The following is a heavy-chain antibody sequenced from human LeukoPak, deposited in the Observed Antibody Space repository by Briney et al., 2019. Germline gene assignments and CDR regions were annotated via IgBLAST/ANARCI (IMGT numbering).Heavy chain of an antibody. CDR2: IIPILGIA. Sequence: SVKVSCKASGGTFSRYTISWVRQAPGQGLEWMGRIIPILGIANYAQKFQGRVTITADKSTSTAYMELSSLRSEDTAVYYCARDSGYDLFSAYYFDYWGQGTLVTVSS. D-gene: IGHD5-12*01. CDR1: GGTFSRYT. J-gene: IGHJ4*02. V-gene: IGHV1-69*04. CDR3: ARDSGYDLFSAYYFDY.